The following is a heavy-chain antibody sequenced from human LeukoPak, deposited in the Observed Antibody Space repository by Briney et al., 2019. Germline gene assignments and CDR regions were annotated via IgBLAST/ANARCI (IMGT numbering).Heavy chain of an antibody. D-gene: IGHD4-17*01. CDR1: GFTFSSYW. V-gene: IGHV3-7*01. CDR3: ARGNYGDYVLDY. Sequence: GGSLRHSCAASGFTFSSYWMSWVRQAPGKGLESVANIKQDGSEKYYVDSVKGRFTISRDNAKNSLYLQMNSLRAEDTAVYYCARGNYGDYVLDYWGQGTLVTVSS. J-gene: IGHJ4*02. CDR2: IKQDGSEK.